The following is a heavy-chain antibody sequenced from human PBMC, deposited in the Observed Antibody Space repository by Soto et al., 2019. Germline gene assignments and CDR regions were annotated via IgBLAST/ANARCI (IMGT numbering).Heavy chain of an antibody. CDR2: IIPIFGTA. V-gene: IGHV1-69*13. CDR1: GGTFSSYA. CDR3: ARTRYHYYYDSSRYYQGGYFDY. J-gene: IGHJ4*02. D-gene: IGHD3-22*01. Sequence: SVKVSCKASGGTFSSYAISWVRQAPGQGLEWMGGIIPIFGTANYAQKFQGRVTITADESTSTAYMELSSLRSEDTAVYYCARTRYHYYYDSSRYYQGGYFDYWGQGTLVTVTS.